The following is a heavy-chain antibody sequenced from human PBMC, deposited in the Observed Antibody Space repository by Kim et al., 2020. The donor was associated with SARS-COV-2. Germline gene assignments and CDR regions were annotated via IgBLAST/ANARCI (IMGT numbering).Heavy chain of an antibody. V-gene: IGHV3-13*01. D-gene: IGHD4-4*01. Sequence: PGSVKGRFTISRENAKNSLYLQMNSLRAGDTAVHYCARGISVYYYYYYMDVWGKGTTVTVSS. J-gene: IGHJ6*03. CDR3: ARGISVYYYYYYMDV.